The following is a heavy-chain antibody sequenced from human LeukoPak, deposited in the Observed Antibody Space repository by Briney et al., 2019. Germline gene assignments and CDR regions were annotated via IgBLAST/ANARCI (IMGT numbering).Heavy chain of an antibody. CDR2: IYYSGST. Sequence: SETLSLTCTVSGGSISSSSYYWGWIRQPPGKGLEWIGSIYYSGSTYYNPSLKSRVTISVDTSKNQFSLKLSSVTAADTAVYYCARLSYGSGSYYSDYYYYYMDVWGKGTTVTISS. V-gene: IGHV4-39*01. CDR1: GGSISSSSYY. CDR3: ARLSYGSGSYYSDYYYYYMDV. J-gene: IGHJ6*03. D-gene: IGHD3-10*01.